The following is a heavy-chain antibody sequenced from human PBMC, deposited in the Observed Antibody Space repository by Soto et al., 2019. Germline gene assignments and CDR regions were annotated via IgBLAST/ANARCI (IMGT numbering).Heavy chain of an antibody. CDR1: GGTFSSYA. CDR3: ARLGHITMVRGVIITD. D-gene: IGHD3-10*01. J-gene: IGHJ4*02. Sequence: ASVKVSCKASGGTFSSYAISWVRQAPGQGLEWMGGIIPIFGTANYAQKFQGRVTITADESTSTAYMELSSLRSEDTAVYYCARLGHITMVRGVIITDWGQGTLVTVSS. CDR2: IIPIFGTA. V-gene: IGHV1-69*13.